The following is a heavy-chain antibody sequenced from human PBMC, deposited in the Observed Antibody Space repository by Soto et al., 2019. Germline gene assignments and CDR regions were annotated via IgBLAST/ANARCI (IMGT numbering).Heavy chain of an antibody. CDR1: GFSLSTSGMC. Sequence: SGPTLVNPTQTLTLTCTFSGFSLSTSGMCVSWIRQPPGKALEWLALIDWDDDKYYSTSLKTRLTISKDTSKNQVVLTMTNMDPVDTATYYCARITFGGVIVPGAFDIWGQGTMVTVSS. CDR2: IDWDDDK. J-gene: IGHJ3*02. CDR3: ARITFGGVIVPGAFDI. D-gene: IGHD3-16*02. V-gene: IGHV2-70*01.